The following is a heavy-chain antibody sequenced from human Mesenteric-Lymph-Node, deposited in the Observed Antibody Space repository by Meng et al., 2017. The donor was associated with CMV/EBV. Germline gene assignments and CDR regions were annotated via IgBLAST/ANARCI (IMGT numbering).Heavy chain of an antibody. V-gene: IGHV3-53*01. J-gene: IGHJ4*02. D-gene: IGHD3-10*01. CDR3: ARVSRVWFGELPLDY. Sequence: GESLKISCAASGFTVRSNYMSWVRQAPGKGLEWVSVIYSGGNTYYADSVKGRFIISRDNSKNTLYLQMSSLRAEDTAVYYCARVSRVWFGELPLDYWGQGTLVTVSS. CDR2: IYSGGNT. CDR1: GFTVRSNY.